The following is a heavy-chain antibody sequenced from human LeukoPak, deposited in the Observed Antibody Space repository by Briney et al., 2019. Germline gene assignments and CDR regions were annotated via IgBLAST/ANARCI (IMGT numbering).Heavy chain of an antibody. CDR2: IKSKTDGGTT. CDR1: GFTFSNAW. V-gene: IGHV3-15*01. CDR3: TTGNTTVVGAFDI. Sequence: PGGSLRLSCAASGFTFSNAWMSWVRQAPGKGLEWVGRIKSKTDGGTTDYAAPVKGRFTISRDDSKNTLYLQMNSLKTEDTAVYYCTTGNTTVVGAFDIWGQGTMVTVSS. J-gene: IGHJ3*02. D-gene: IGHD4-23*01.